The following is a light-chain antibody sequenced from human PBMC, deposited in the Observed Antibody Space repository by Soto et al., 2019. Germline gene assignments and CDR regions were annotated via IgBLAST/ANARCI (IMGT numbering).Light chain of an antibody. V-gene: IGKV1-39*01. Sequence: DIQMTQSPSSLSASVGDRVTITCRASQSISSYLHWYQQKPGKAPKLLIYAASSLQSGVPSRLSGSGSGTNFTLSISSLQSEDFATCYCQQSYSTPPWTFGQGTKVEIK. CDR2: AAS. CDR3: QQSYSTPPWT. J-gene: IGKJ1*01. CDR1: QSISSY.